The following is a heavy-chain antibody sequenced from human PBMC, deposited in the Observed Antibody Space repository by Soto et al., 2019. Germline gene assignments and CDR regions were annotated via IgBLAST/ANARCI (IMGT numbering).Heavy chain of an antibody. CDR2: VWFDGSIQ. D-gene: IGHD1-7*01. CDR3: ARVDFGGNSYYFDY. V-gene: IGHV3-33*01. Sequence: GGSLRLSCVASGFTFSDYGIHWVRQAPDKGLEWVAVVWFDGSIQYYGDSVKGRFTISRDNSNNTVDLQMNNLRAEDTAVYYCARVDFGGNSYYFDYWGQGTPVTVSS. J-gene: IGHJ4*02. CDR1: GFTFSDYG.